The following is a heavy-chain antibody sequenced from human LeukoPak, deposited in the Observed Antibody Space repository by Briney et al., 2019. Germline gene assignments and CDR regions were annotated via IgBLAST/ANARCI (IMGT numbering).Heavy chain of an antibody. J-gene: IGHJ4*02. D-gene: IGHD5-24*01. CDR2: INPSGGST. CDR3: ARGGWVEKAPFDY. Sequence: ASVKFSCKASGYTFTSYYIHWVRQAPGQGLEWMGIINPSGGSTSYAQKFQGRVTMTRDTSTSTVCMELSSVRSEDTAVYYCARGGWVEKAPFDYWGQGTLVTVSS. CDR1: GYTFTSYY. V-gene: IGHV1-46*01.